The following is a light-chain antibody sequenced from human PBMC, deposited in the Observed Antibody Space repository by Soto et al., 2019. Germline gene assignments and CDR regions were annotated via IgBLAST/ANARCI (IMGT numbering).Light chain of an antibody. V-gene: IGKV1-5*03. Sequence: DIQMTQSPSTLSASVGDRVTITCRASQSVRNSLAWYQQRPGKAPKILIYKASTLEGGVSSRFSGSGSGTEFTLTISSLQADDFATYYCQQYNSFSRTFGQGTKV. J-gene: IGKJ1*01. CDR2: KAS. CDR1: QSVRNS. CDR3: QQYNSFSRT.